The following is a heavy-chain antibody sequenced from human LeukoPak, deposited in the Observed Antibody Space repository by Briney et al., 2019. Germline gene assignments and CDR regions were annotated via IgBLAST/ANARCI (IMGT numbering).Heavy chain of an antibody. CDR1: GYTFTSYA. J-gene: IGHJ4*02. Sequence: VASVKVSCKASGYTFTSYAMHWVRQAPGQRLEWMGWINAGNGNTKYSQKFQGRVTITRDTSASTAYMELSSLRSEDTSVYYCARPDHSGSYHYWGQGTLVTVSS. D-gene: IGHD3-10*01. V-gene: IGHV1-3*01. CDR3: ARPDHSGSYHY. CDR2: INAGNGNT.